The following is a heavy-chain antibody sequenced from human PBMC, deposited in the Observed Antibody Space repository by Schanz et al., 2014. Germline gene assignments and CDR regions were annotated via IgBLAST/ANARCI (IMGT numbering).Heavy chain of an antibody. D-gene: IGHD6-13*01. Sequence: QGQLVQSGAEGKKPGVSVKVSCKASGYTFTTYYIHWVRQVHGQGLEWMGKINTSSGATRIAQNFQGRLSVTRDTSTSTVNMELNSLRSEDTAVYYCARDGEAAADCDYWGQGALVTVSS. CDR3: ARDGEAAADCDY. J-gene: IGHJ4*02. CDR1: GYTFTTYY. V-gene: IGHV1-46*03. CDR2: INTSSGAT.